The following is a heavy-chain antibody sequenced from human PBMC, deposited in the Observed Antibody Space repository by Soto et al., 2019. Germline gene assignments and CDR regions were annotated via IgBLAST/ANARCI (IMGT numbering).Heavy chain of an antibody. Sequence: SETMCLTCAVYVGSFSGYYRSWIRQPPGKGLEWIGEINHSGSTNYNPSLKSRVTISVDTSKNQFSLKLSSVTAADTAVYYCASARLGAFDIWGQGTMVTVSS. CDR3: ASARLGAFDI. D-gene: IGHD6-19*01. CDR1: VGSFSGYY. V-gene: IGHV4-34*01. CDR2: INHSGST. J-gene: IGHJ3*02.